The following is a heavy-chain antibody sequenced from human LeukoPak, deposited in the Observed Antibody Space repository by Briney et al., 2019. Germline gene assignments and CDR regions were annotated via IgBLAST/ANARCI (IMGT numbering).Heavy chain of an antibody. CDR2: IIPIFGTA. Sequence: SVKVSCKASGGTFSNYAISWARQAPGQGLEWMGGIIPIFGTANYAQKFQGRVTMTRDTSTSTVYMELSSLKSEDTAVYYCARDAVPNISARLLYWGQGSLVTVSS. CDR1: GGTFSNYA. J-gene: IGHJ4*02. V-gene: IGHV1-69*05. D-gene: IGHD6-6*01. CDR3: ARDAVPNISARLLY.